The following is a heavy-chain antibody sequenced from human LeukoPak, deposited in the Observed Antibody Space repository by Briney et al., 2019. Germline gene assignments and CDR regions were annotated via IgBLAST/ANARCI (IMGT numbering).Heavy chain of an antibody. J-gene: IGHJ4*02. Sequence: GSLRLSCTASGFTFTGYSLNWVRQAPGEGLDWVSSISSGSKYIYYADSVKGRFTISRDNAKNSLYLQMNSLRAEDTAVYYCTRGTYTRGFDYWGQGALVTVSS. V-gene: IGHV3-21*01. CDR1: GFTFTGYS. D-gene: IGHD6-13*01. CDR2: ISSGSKYI. CDR3: TRGTYTRGFDY.